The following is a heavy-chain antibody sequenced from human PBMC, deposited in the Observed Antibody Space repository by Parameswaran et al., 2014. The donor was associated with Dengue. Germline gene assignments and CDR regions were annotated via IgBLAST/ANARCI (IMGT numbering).Heavy chain of an antibody. Sequence: WIRQPPGKGLEWIGSIYYSGSTYYNPSLKSRVTISVDTSKNQFSLKLSSVTAADTAVYYCAGSSWQLVDNWFDPWGQGTLVTVSS. J-gene: IGHJ5*02. V-gene: IGHV4-39*01. D-gene: IGHD6-13*01. CDR3: AGSSWQLVDNWFDP. CDR2: IYYSGST.